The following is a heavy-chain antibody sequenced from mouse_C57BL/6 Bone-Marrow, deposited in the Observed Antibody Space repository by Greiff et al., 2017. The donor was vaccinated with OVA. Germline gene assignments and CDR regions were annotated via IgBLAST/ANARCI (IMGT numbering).Heavy chain of an antibody. V-gene: IGHV1-59*01. Sequence: VQLQQPGAELVRPGTSVKLSCKASGYTFTSYWMHWVKQRPGQGLEWIGVIDPSDSYTNYNQKFKGKATLTVDTSSSTAYMQLSSLTSEDSAVYYSAIWDYYDYDGGDYWGQGTTLTVSS. J-gene: IGHJ2*01. CDR1: GYTFTSYW. D-gene: IGHD2-4*01. CDR2: IDPSDSYT. CDR3: AIWDYYDYDGGDY.